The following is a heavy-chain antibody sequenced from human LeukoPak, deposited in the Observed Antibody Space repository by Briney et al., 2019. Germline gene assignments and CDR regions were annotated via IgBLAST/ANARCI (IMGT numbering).Heavy chain of an antibody. V-gene: IGHV3-23*01. Sequence: PGGSLRFSLPAPGFTFSSYAMIWVRQAPGGGLEWFSGVSGGGGSTYYADSVKGRFTISRDNAKNSLYLQMNSLRAEDTAVYYCARDQSSTWYAIGVGEEYFQYWGQGTLVTVSS. CDR3: ARDQSSTWYAIGVGEEYFQY. CDR2: VSGGGGST. CDR1: GFTFSSYA. J-gene: IGHJ1*01. D-gene: IGHD2-2*01.